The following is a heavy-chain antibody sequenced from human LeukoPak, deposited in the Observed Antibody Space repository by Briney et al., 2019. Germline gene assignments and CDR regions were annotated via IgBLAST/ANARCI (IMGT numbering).Heavy chain of an antibody. D-gene: IGHD2-21*02. CDR1: GFTFNRFG. J-gene: IGHJ4*02. CDR2: IWYDGSNK. Sequence: PGRSLRLSCATSGFTFNRFGMHWARQAPGKGLEWVAVIWYDGSNKDYADSVKGRFTISRDNSKNTLYLQMSGLRAEDTAVYYCATSAHIEVGTAPPPDYWGQGTLVTVTS. CDR3: ATSAHIEVGTAPPPDY. V-gene: IGHV3-33*01.